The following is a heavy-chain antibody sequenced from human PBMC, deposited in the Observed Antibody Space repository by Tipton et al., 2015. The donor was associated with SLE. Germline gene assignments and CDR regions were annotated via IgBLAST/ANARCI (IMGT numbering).Heavy chain of an antibody. CDR3: ATGIVVRFRGTVPLYAYSI. J-gene: IGHJ3*02. D-gene: IGHD3-22*01. CDR1: GGSISSGGYS. Sequence: TLSLTCAVSGGSISSGGYSWSWIRQAPGKGLEWTGYIYHSESPTYNPSLRRRVTMSVETAKNQFSLRLTSVTAADTAVYYCATGIVVRFRGTVPLYAYSIWGQGTLVAVSS. V-gene: IGHV4-61*08. CDR2: IYHSESP.